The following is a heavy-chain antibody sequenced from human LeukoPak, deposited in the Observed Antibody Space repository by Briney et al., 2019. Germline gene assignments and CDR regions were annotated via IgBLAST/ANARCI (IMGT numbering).Heavy chain of an antibody. CDR3: ARVPISIAVAGPGWWFDP. Sequence: SVKVSCEASGGTFSSYAISWVRQAPGQGLEWMGGIIPIFGTANYAQKFQGRVTITADESTSTAYMELSSLRSEDTAVYYCARVPISIAVAGPGWWFDPWGQGTLVTVSS. V-gene: IGHV1-69*13. CDR2: IIPIFGTA. J-gene: IGHJ5*02. D-gene: IGHD6-19*01. CDR1: GGTFSSYA.